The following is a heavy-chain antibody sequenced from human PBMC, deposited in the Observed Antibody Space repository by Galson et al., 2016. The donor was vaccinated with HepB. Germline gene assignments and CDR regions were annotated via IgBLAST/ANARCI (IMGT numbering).Heavy chain of an antibody. D-gene: IGHD3-10*01. Sequence: SLRLSCAASGFTFDDYAMHWVRQAPGQGLEWVSLITRDSGSTYYAASFKGRFTISRDNSKKSLYLQMKSLTAEDTAFYYCVKDLGRLVLDGGYFDYWGQGTLVTVSS. J-gene: IGHJ4*02. CDR1: GFTFDDYA. V-gene: IGHV3-43D*04. CDR3: VKDLGRLVLDGGYFDY. CDR2: ITRDSGST.